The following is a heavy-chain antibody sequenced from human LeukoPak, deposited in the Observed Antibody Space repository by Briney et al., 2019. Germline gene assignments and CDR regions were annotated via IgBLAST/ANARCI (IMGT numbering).Heavy chain of an antibody. D-gene: IGHD1-20*01. CDR3: ARVGYNWNDVGY. V-gene: IGHV4-31*03. Sequence: PSQTLSLTCTVSGGSISSGGYYWSWIRQHPGKGLEWIGYIYYSGSTYYNPSLKSRVTISVDTSKNQFSLKLSSVTAADTAVYYCARVGYNWNDVGYWGQGTLVTVSS. CDR2: IYYSGST. J-gene: IGHJ4*02. CDR1: GGSISSGGYY.